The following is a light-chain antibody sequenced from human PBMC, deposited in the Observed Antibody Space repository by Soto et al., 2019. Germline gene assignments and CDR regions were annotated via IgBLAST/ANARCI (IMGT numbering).Light chain of an antibody. CDR2: GAS. CDR3: KQYAGSPIT. J-gene: IGKJ5*01. Sequence: EIVLTQSPGTLSLSPGERATLSCRASQSVSSSYLAWYQQKPGQAPRLLIYGASTRATGIPDRFSGSGSGTDFALTISRLEPEDFAVYYCKQYAGSPITLAQGTRLEIK. V-gene: IGKV3-20*01. CDR1: QSVSSSY.